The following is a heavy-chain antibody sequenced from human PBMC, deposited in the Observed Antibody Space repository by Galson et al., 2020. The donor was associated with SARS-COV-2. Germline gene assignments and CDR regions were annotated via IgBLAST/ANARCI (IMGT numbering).Heavy chain of an antibody. CDR1: GGSISSSGYY. CDR3: ASAITGTTKFDP. J-gene: IGHJ5*02. V-gene: IGHV4-31*03. Sequence: SETLSLTCTVSGGSISSSGYYWNWIRLHPGKGLEWIRYISHSGSTHYNPSLKSRVTISLDTSKNQLSLRLSAVAAADTAVYYCASAITGTTKFDPWGQGTLVTVSS. CDR2: ISHSGST. D-gene: IGHD1-20*01.